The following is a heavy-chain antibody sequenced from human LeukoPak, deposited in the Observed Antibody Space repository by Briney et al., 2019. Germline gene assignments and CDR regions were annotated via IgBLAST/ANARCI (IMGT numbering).Heavy chain of an antibody. J-gene: IGHJ4*02. CDR2: IYYSGST. V-gene: IGHV4-59*01. Sequence: PSETLSLTCTVSGGSISSYYWSWIRQPPGTGLEWIGYIYYSGSTDYNPSLKSRVTISVDTSKNQFSPKLSSVTAADTAVYYCARTYHYGSGNYFLSDFWGQGTLVTVSS. CDR3: ARTYHYGSGNYFLSDF. D-gene: IGHD3-10*01. CDR1: GGSISSYY.